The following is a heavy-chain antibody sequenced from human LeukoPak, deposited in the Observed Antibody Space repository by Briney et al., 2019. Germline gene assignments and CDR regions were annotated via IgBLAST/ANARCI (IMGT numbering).Heavy chain of an antibody. J-gene: IGHJ4*02. CDR1: GGTFSSYA. Sequence: GASVKVSCKASGGTFSSYAISWVRQAPGQGLEWMGGIIPIFGTANYAQKLQGRVTITADESTSTAYMELSSLRSEDTAVYYCARGLGGYCSSTSCPFDYWGQGTLVTVSS. D-gene: IGHD2-2*01. CDR2: IIPIFGTA. CDR3: ARGLGGYCSSTSCPFDY. V-gene: IGHV1-69*13.